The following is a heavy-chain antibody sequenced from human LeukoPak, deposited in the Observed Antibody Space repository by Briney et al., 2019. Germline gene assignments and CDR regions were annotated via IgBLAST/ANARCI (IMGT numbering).Heavy chain of an antibody. D-gene: IGHD6-13*01. V-gene: IGHV3-33*01. CDR2: IWYDGSNV. CDR3: ARGGYSSSWYHFDY. J-gene: IGHJ4*02. CDR1: GFTFSNYG. Sequence: GRSLRLSCAASGFTFSNYGMHWARQAPGKGLEWVGVIWYDGSNVKYPDSVKGRFTISRDNSKNMMYLQMNSLRAEDTAVYYCARGGYSSSWYHFDYWGQGTLVTVSS.